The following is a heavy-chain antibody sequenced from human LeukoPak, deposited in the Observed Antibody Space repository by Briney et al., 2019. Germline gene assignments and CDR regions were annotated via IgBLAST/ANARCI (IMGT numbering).Heavy chain of an antibody. CDR1: GVTFSSYA. CDR3: AKDQSQYCSDVSCYSGGTQLTFDY. CDR2: ISGSGGSS. J-gene: IGHJ4*02. V-gene: IGHV3-23*01. Sequence: PGGSLRLSCAASGVTFSSYAMSWVRQAPGKGLEWVSSISGSGGSSYYADSVKGRFTISRDNSRNTLYLVMNSLRAEDTAVYYCAKDQSQYCSDVSCYSGGTQLTFDYWGQGTLVTVSS. D-gene: IGHD2-15*01.